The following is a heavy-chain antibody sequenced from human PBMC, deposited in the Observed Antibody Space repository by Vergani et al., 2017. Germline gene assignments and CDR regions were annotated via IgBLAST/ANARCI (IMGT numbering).Heavy chain of an antibody. J-gene: IGHJ6*02. CDR2: IYSGGST. D-gene: IGHD3-22*01. CDR3: ARGGDSSGYSGPHYYYGMDV. V-gene: IGHV3-53*04. Sequence: EVQLVESGGGLVQPGGSLRLSCAASGFTVSSNYMSWVRQAPGKGLEWVSVIYSGGSTYYADSVKGRFTISRHNSKNTLYLQMNSLRAEDTAVYYCARGGDSSGYSGPHYYYGMDVWGQGTTVTVSS. CDR1: GFTVSSNY.